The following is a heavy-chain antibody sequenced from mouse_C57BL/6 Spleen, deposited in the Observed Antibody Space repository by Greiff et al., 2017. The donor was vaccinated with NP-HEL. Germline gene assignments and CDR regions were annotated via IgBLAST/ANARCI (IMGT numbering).Heavy chain of an antibody. CDR2: IYPGSGNT. J-gene: IGHJ3*01. Sequence: QVQLQQSGPELVKPGASVKISCKASGYTFTDYYINWVKQRPGQGLEWIGWIYPGSGNTKYNEKFKGKATLTVDTSSSTAYMQLSSLTSEDSAVYFCARSQLLRYQSETWFAYWGQGTLVTVSA. D-gene: IGHD1-1*01. V-gene: IGHV1-84*01. CDR1: GYTFTDYY. CDR3: ARSQLLRYQSETWFAY.